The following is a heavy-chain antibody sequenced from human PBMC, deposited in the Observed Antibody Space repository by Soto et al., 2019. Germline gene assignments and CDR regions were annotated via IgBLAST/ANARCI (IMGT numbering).Heavy chain of an antibody. D-gene: IGHD5-18*01. CDR3: ARDRLGYSYGNSMDV. V-gene: IGHV3-48*02. J-gene: IGHJ6*02. Sequence: EVQLVESGGGLVQPGGSLRLSCAASGFTFSSYSLNWVRQAPGKGLELISYISRSSITTIYYADSVKGRFTISRDNAKNSLYLQMNSLRDEDTAVYYCARDRLGYSYGNSMDVWGQGTTVTVSS. CDR1: GFTFSSYS. CDR2: ISRSSITTI.